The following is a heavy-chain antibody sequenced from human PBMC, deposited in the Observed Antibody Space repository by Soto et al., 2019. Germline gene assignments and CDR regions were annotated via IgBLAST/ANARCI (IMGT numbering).Heavy chain of an antibody. V-gene: IGHV3-11*01. J-gene: IGHJ4*02. CDR3: ERQAARNYIDS. D-gene: IGHD6-6*01. CDR2: IDSRGRTL. CDR1: GFTFSDYS. Sequence: VGSLRLSCVASGFTFSDYSMSWIRQAPGKGLEWLAFIDSRGRTLSYADSVRGRFTISRDNAENSVYLQMDSLRADDTAVYYCERQAARNYIDSWGQGNSVTVSS.